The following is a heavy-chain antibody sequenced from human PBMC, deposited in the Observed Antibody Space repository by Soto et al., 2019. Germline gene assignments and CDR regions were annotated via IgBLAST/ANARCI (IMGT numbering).Heavy chain of an antibody. CDR2: ISYDGSNK. CDR1: GFTFSSYA. V-gene: IGHV3-30-3*01. J-gene: IGHJ3*02. CDR3: ASRVVVPAAIRDDDAFDI. Sequence: GGSLRLSCAASGFTFSSYAMHWVRQAPGKGLEWVAVISYDGSNKYYADSVKGRFTISRDNSKNTLYLQMNSLRAEDTAVYYCASRVVVPAAIRDDDAFDIWGQGTMVTVS. D-gene: IGHD2-2*02.